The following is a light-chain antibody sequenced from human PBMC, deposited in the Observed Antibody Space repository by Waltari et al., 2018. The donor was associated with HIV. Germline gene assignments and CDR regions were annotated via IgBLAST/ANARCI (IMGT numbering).Light chain of an antibody. V-gene: IGLV4-69*01. CDR3: QTSDRGIVI. Sequence: QLVLTQSPSAAASLGASVKLTCTLSSGRSDYAIAWHQQQPEKGPRYLMRLNNDGSHYRGDGIPDRFSGSSSGAERYLIISSLQSGDEADYYCQTSDRGIVIFGGGTKLTVL. J-gene: IGLJ2*01. CDR1: SGRSDYA. CDR2: LNNDGSH.